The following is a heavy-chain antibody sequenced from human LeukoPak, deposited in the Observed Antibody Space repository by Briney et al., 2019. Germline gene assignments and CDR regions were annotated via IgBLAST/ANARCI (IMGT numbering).Heavy chain of an antibody. Sequence: GGSLRLSCAASGFTFSSYVMHWVRQAPGKGLEWVAIISYDGSNEYYADSVKGRFTISRDNSKNTLYLQMNSLRAADTAVYYCARGLDYGSGTDYWGQGTLVTVSS. D-gene: IGHD3-10*01. J-gene: IGHJ4*02. CDR1: GFTFSSYV. CDR3: ARGLDYGSGTDY. CDR2: ISYDGSNE. V-gene: IGHV3-30*04.